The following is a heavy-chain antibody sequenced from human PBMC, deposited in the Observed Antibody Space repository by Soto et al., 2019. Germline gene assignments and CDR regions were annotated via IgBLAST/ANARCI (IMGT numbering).Heavy chain of an antibody. J-gene: IGHJ4*02. CDR2: ISVGGGSP. CDR1: GFTFSSYA. CDR3: XXXXXXXXGDYCDY. V-gene: IGHV3-23*01. Sequence: EVHLLESGGDLVQPGGSLRLSCEASGFTFSSYAMSWVRQAPGKGLEWVSGISVGGGSPYYADSVKGRFTISRDNSKXXXXXXXXXXXXXXXXXXXXXXXXXXXXGDYCDYWGQGTLVTVSS.